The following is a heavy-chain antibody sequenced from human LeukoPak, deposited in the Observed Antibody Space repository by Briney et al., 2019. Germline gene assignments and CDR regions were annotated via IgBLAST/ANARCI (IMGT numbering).Heavy chain of an antibody. J-gene: IGHJ3*02. V-gene: IGHV1-18*01. D-gene: IGHD2-15*01. Sequence: ASVKVSCKASGYTFTSYGISWVRQAPGQGLEWMGWISAYNGNTNYAQKLQGRVTMTTDTSTSTAYMELRSLRSDDTAVYYRARRRDCSGGSCYGQAFDIWGQGTMVTVSS. CDR2: ISAYNGNT. CDR3: ARRRDCSGGSCYGQAFDI. CDR1: GYTFTSYG.